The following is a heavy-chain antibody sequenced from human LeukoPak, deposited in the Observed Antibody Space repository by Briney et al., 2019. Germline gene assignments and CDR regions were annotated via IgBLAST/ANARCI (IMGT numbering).Heavy chain of an antibody. CDR2: TNPSDGSA. D-gene: IGHD2-2*01. CDR3: ARRGSSSTYYFAFDI. V-gene: IGHV1-46*03. J-gene: IGHJ3*02. CDR1: GYTFTTYH. Sequence: ASVTVSCQPTGYTFTTYHMHWLRQAPGQGLAWMGITNPSDGSASYEQKLQVRVTMTRDTSTSTVYMELSSLRSEDMAVYYRARRGSSSTYYFAFDIWAKGQWSPSLQ.